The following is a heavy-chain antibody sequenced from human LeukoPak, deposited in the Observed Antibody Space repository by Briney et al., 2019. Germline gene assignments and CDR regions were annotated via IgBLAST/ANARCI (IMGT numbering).Heavy chain of an antibody. V-gene: IGHV1-2*06. Sequence: ASVKVSCTASGYTFTVYYMHWVRQAPGQGLEWMGRINPNSGGTNYAQKFQGRVTMTRDTSISTAYMELSRLRSDDTAVYYCARLRGYSGYDYSFFDYWGQGTLVTVSS. CDR2: INPNSGGT. CDR1: GYTFTVYY. D-gene: IGHD5-12*01. J-gene: IGHJ4*02. CDR3: ARLRGYSGYDYSFFDY.